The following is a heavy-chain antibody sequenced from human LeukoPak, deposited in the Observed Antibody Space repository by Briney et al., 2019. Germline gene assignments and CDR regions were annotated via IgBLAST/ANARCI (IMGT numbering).Heavy chain of an antibody. CDR3: ASYCSTTSCGNGY. D-gene: IGHD2-2*01. Sequence: PSETLSLTCTVSGGSISSYYWSWIRQPAGKGLEWIGRIYTSGATNYNPSLKSRVTMPVGTSQNQFSLKLSSVTAADTAVYYCASYCSTTSCGNGYWGQGILVTVSS. V-gene: IGHV4-4*07. J-gene: IGHJ4*02. CDR2: IYTSGAT. CDR1: GGSISSYY.